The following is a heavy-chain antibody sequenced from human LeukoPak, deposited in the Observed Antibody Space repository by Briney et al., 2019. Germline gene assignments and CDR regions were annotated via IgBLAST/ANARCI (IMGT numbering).Heavy chain of an antibody. Sequence: GGSLRLSCAASGFTFSSYAMSWVRQAPGKGLEWVSAISGSGGSTYYADSGKGRFNISRDNSKNTLYLQMNSLRDEDTAVYYCAKDAYDSGFDYWGQGTLVTVSS. V-gene: IGHV3-23*01. D-gene: IGHD3-22*01. CDR1: GFTFSSYA. CDR2: ISGSGGST. J-gene: IGHJ4*02. CDR3: AKDAYDSGFDY.